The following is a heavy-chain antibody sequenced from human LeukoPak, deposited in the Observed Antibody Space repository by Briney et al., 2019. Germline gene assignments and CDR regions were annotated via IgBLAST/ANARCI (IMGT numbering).Heavy chain of an antibody. Sequence: GGSLRLSCAASGFTFSNAWMSWVRQAPGKGLEWVGRIKSKTDGGTTDYAAPVKGRFTISRDDSKNTLYLQMNSLKTEDTAVYYCAKDRGYYGSGLNIWGQGTLVTVSS. V-gene: IGHV3-15*01. CDR3: AKDRGYYGSGLNI. CDR1: GFTFSNAW. CDR2: IKSKTDGGTT. D-gene: IGHD3-10*01. J-gene: IGHJ4*02.